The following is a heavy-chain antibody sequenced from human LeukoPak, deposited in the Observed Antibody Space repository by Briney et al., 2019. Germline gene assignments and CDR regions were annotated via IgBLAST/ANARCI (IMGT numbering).Heavy chain of an antibody. J-gene: IGHJ3*02. CDR1: GGSISSYY. V-gene: IGHV4-59*01. Sequence: SETLSLTCTVSGGSISSYYWSWIRQPPGKGLEWIGYIYYSGSTNYNPSLKSRVTISVDTSKNQFSLKLSSVTAADTAVYYRAREEGRYAFDIWGQGTMVTVSS. CDR2: IYYSGST. CDR3: AREEGRYAFDI.